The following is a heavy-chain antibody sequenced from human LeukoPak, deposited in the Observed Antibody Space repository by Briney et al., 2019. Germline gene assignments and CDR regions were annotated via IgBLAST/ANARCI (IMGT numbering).Heavy chain of an antibody. CDR2: IKQGGSER. J-gene: IGHJ4*02. CDR1: GFTLSSYA. V-gene: IGHV3-7*04. D-gene: IGHD2-15*01. CDR3: ERLRGGNYLDY. Sequence: TGGSLRLSCAASGFTLSSYAMSWVRQAPGKGLEWVANIKQGGSERDYVDSVKGRFSISRDNAKNSLYLQMNSLTVDDTAVYYCERLRGGNYLDYWGQGTLVTVSS.